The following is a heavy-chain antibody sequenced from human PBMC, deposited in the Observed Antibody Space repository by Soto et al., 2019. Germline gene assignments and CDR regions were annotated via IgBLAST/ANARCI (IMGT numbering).Heavy chain of an antibody. V-gene: IGHV4-59*01. J-gene: IGHJ4*02. D-gene: IGHD3-10*01. CDR3: ARSGGVRGVKAYYFDY. CDR1: GGSISSYY. Sequence: SETLSLTCTVSGGSISSYYWSWIRQPPGKGLEWIGYIYYSGSTNYNPSLKSRVTISVDTSKNQFSLKLSSVTAADTAVYYCARSGGVRGVKAYYFDYWGQGTLVTVSS. CDR2: IYYSGST.